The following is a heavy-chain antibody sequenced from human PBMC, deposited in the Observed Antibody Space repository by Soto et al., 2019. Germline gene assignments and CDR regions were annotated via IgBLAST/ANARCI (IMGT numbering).Heavy chain of an antibody. Sequence: QITLKESGPTLVKPTQTLTLTCTFSGFSFTSSRVAVGWIRQPPGKALEWLALIYWDDDKRYSPSLQSRLTIAKVTSKNQVVLTMTNMDPVDTATYYCAHLARPDSAMITRIYFDYWGQGTLVTVSS. J-gene: IGHJ4*02. CDR1: GFSFTSSRVA. D-gene: IGHD5-18*01. V-gene: IGHV2-5*02. CDR2: IYWDDDK. CDR3: AHLARPDSAMITRIYFDY.